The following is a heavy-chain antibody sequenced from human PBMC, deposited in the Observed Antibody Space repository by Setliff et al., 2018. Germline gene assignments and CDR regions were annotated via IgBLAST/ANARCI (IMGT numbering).Heavy chain of an antibody. Sequence: PSETLSLTCTVSGGSSSSHYWSWIRQPPGKGLEWIGYIHYSGTTNYNPSLKSRVTLSLDTAKNQISLKLMSVTAADTAVYYCASRNSDGGPEYFQHWGQGALVTSPQ. CDR3: ASRNSDGGPEYFQH. V-gene: IGHV4-59*11. J-gene: IGHJ1*01. D-gene: IGHD1-26*01. CDR1: GGSSSSHY. CDR2: IHYSGTT.